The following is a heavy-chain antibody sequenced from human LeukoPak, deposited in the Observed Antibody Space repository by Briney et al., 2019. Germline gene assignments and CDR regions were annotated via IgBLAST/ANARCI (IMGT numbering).Heavy chain of an antibody. V-gene: IGHV4-39*07. Sequence: SETLSLTCTVSGGSISSSKYYWGWIRQPPGKGLEWIGTIFNSGSTHYNPSLKSRVTISVDTSKNQFSLKLSSVTAADTAVYYCARSAGYYYYYMDVWGKGTTVTVSS. CDR3: ARSAGYYYYYMDV. CDR1: GGSISSSKYY. J-gene: IGHJ6*03. CDR2: IFNSGST.